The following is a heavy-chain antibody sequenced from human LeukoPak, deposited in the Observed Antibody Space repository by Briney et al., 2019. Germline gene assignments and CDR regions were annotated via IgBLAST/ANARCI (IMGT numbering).Heavy chain of an antibody. CDR3: ARLGIAARHSFDY. J-gene: IGHJ4*02. Sequence: LETLSLTCTVSGGSISSSSYYWGWIRQPPGKGLEWIGSIYYSGSTYYNPSLKSRVTISVDTSKNQFSLKLSSVTAADTAVYYCARLGIAARHSFDYWGQGTLVTVSS. V-gene: IGHV4-39*01. D-gene: IGHD6-6*01. CDR2: IYYSGST. CDR1: GGSISSSSYY.